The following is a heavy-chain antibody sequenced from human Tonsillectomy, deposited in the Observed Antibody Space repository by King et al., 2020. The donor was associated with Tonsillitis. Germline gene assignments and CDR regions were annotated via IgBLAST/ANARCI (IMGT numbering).Heavy chain of an antibody. CDR1: GGSISRYY. CDR2: IYTRGST. J-gene: IGHJ4*02. D-gene: IGHD3-3*01. CDR3: ARDGSGSDY. Sequence: VQLQESGPGLVKPSETLSLTCTVSGGSISRYYWSWIRQPAGKGLDGIGRIYTRGSTNYNPSPKSRVTMSVDTSKNQFSLKLGSVTAADTAVYYCARDGSGSDYWGQGTLVTVSS. V-gene: IGHV4-4*07.